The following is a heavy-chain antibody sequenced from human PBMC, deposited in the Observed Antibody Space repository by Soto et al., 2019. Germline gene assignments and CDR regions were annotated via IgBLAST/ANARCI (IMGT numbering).Heavy chain of an antibody. CDR1: GYTFTSYG. CDR3: ARNHVYDSSGYYPNGFDI. J-gene: IGHJ3*02. Sequence: QVQLVQSGAEVKKPGASVKVSCKASGYTFTSYGISWVRQAPGQGLEWMGWISAYNGNTNYGQNLQGRDTMTTDTATSTGYMELRSLRAYDTAVFYCARNHVYDSSGYYPNGFDIWCQGRMV. D-gene: IGHD3-22*01. V-gene: IGHV1-18*01. CDR2: ISAYNGNT.